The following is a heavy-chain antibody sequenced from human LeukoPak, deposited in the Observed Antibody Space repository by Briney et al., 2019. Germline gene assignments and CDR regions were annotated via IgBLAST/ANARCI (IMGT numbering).Heavy chain of an antibody. CDR3: ARGTYYDFWSGYQLYYYYYIDV. D-gene: IGHD3-3*01. CDR2: TYYRSKWYN. Sequence: SQTLSLTCAISGDSVSSNSAAWNWIRQSPSRGLEWLGRTYYRSKWYNDYAVSVKSRITINPDTSKNQFSLQLNSVTPEDTAVYYCARGTYYDFWSGYQLYYYYYIDVWGKGTTVTVSS. CDR1: GDSVSSNSAA. J-gene: IGHJ6*03. V-gene: IGHV6-1*01.